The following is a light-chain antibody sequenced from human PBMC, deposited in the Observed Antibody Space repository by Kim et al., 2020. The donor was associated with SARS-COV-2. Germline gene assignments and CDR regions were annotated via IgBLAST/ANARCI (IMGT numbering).Light chain of an antibody. CDR2: DAS. J-gene: IGKJ1*01. CDR1: RGISSN. V-gene: IGKV1-27*01. CDR3: QKCNGPPWT. Sequence: ASVGDRVTITCRASRGISSNVAWYQQKPGEVPKLLMYDASVLQSGVPSRFSGSGSGTDFTLTISSLQPEDAATYYCQKCNGPPWTFGQGTKVDIK.